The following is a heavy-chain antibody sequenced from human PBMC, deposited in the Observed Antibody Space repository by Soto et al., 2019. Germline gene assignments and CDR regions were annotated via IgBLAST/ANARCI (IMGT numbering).Heavy chain of an antibody. CDR1: GFTFSSFA. Sequence: EVQLLESGGGLVQPGGSLRLSCAASGFTFSSFAMTWVRQAPGEGLEWVSSISSSGETTYYSDSVKGRFTISRDISKKMVYLEMTGLRAEDTAVYFCVQDWTGNSCPCMVVWGQGTTVTVSS. D-gene: IGHD6-13*01. CDR3: VQDWTGNSCPCMVV. CDR2: ISSSGETT. J-gene: IGHJ6*02. V-gene: IGHV3-23*01.